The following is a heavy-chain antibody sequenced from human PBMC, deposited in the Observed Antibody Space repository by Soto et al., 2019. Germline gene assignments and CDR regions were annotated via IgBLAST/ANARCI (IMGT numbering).Heavy chain of an antibody. CDR1: GFTFSNYG. CDR2: IWHDGNNK. D-gene: IGHD1-26*01. V-gene: IGHV3-33*01. CDR3: ASDLVGASDSYGLDV. Sequence: GGSLRLSCAASGFTFSNYGMHWVRQAPGKGLEWVAIIWHDGNNKYYADSVRGRFIISRDNSKDRLYLQMNSLRAEDTAVYYCASDLVGASDSYGLDVWGQGTPVTVSS. J-gene: IGHJ6*02.